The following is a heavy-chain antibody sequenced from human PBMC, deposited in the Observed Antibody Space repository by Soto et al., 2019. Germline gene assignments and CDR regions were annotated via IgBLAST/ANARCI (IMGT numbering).Heavy chain of an antibody. Sequence: QVQLVQSGAEVKKPGASVKVSCKASGYTFTSYGISWVRQAPGQGLEWMGWISAYNGNTNYAQMLQGRVTMTTDTSKSTADMELSSLRSNETAVYYCARGVGASYYFDHWGQGTLVTVSS. J-gene: IGHJ4*02. D-gene: IGHD1-26*01. CDR3: ARGVGASYYFDH. V-gene: IGHV1-18*01. CDR1: GYTFTSYG. CDR2: ISAYNGNT.